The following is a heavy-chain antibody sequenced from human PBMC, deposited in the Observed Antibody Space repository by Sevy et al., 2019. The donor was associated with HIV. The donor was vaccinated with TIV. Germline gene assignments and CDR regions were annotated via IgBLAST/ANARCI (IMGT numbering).Heavy chain of an antibody. V-gene: IGHV3-7*01. Sequence: GGSLRLSCAASGFTFSSYWMSWVRQAPGKGLEWVANIKQDGSEKYYVDSVKGRFTISRDNAKNSLSLQMNSLRAEDTAVYYCARSGVATTTIEGIYYFDYWGQGTLVTVSS. D-gene: IGHD5-12*01. CDR1: GFTFSSYW. CDR3: ARSGVATTTIEGIYYFDY. J-gene: IGHJ4*02. CDR2: IKQDGSEK.